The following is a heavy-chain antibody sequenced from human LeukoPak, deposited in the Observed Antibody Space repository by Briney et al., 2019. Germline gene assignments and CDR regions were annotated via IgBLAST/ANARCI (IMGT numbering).Heavy chain of an antibody. J-gene: IGHJ5*01. Sequence: GGSLRLSCAASGFTFSSYAMSWVRQAPGKGLEWVSAISGSGGSTYYADSVKGRFTISRDNSKNTLYLQMNSLRAEDTAVYYCAKRRGIAAAGTENWFDSWGQGALVTVSS. CDR3: AKRRGIAAAGTENWFDS. V-gene: IGHV3-23*01. CDR2: ISGSGGST. CDR1: GFTFSSYA. D-gene: IGHD6-13*01.